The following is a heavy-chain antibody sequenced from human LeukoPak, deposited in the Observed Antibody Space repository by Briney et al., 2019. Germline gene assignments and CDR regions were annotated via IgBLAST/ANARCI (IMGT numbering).Heavy chain of an antibody. V-gene: IGHV4-34*01. J-gene: IGHJ4*02. CDR3: ATVEMATIYSYTFDY. CDR1: GGSFSGYY. CDR2: INHSGST. Sequence: KPSETLSLTCAVYGGSFSGYYWSWIRQPPGKGLEWIGEINHSGSTNYNPSLKSRVTISVDTSKNQFSLKLSSVTAADTAAYYCATVEMATIYSYTFDYWGQGTLVTVSS. D-gene: IGHD5-24*01.